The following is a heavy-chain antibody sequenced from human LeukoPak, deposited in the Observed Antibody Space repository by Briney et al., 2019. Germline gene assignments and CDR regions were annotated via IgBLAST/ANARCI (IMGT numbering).Heavy chain of an antibody. D-gene: IGHD4-23*01. Sequence: GGSLRLSCVASGFTFSSSWMHWVRQAPGKGLVWVSRLNGDGGSTNYADSVKGRFTISRDNAKNTLYLQMNSLRAEDTAVYYCARARNSGDYWGQGTLVTVSS. CDR1: GFTFSSSW. CDR2: LNGDGGST. CDR3: ARARNSGDY. V-gene: IGHV3-74*01. J-gene: IGHJ4*02.